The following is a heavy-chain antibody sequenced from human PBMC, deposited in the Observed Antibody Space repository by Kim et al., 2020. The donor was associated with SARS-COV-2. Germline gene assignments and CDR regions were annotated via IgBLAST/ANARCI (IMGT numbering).Heavy chain of an antibody. V-gene: IGHV3-7*01. J-gene: IGHJ6*02. D-gene: IGHD2-2*01. CDR2: IKQDGSEK. Sequence: GGSLRLSCAASGFTFSSYWMRWVRQAPGKGLEWVANIKQDGSEKYYVDSVKGRFTISRDNAKNSLYLQMNSLRAEDTAVYYCARNYQLLSCYYYYGMDVWGQGTTVTVSS. CDR1: GFTFSSYW. CDR3: ARNYQLLSCYYYYGMDV.